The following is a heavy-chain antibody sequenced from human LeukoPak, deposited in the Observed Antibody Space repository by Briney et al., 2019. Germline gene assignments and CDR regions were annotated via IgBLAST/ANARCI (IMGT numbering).Heavy chain of an antibody. V-gene: IGHV4-39*01. CDR3: ARLPTVTFFDY. CDR1: GGSISSSSYY. D-gene: IGHD4-17*01. CDR2: IYYSGST. Sequence: PSETLSLTCTVSGGSISSSSYYWGWIRQPPGKGLEWIGSIYYSGSTYYNPSLKSRVTISVDTSKNQFSLKLSSVTAADMAVYYCARLPTVTFFDYWGQGTLVTVSS. J-gene: IGHJ4*02.